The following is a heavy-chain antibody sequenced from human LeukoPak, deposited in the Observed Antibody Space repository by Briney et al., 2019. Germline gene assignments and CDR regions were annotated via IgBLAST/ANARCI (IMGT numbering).Heavy chain of an antibody. D-gene: IGHD1-26*01. CDR1: GGSFSGYY. Sequence: SETLSLTCAVYGGSFSGYYCSWIRQPPGKGLEWIGEINHSGSTNYNPSPKSRVTISVDTSKNQFSLKLSSVTAADTAVYYCARAPSRLRGSSRAFDIWGQGTMVTVSS. J-gene: IGHJ3*02. CDR3: ARAPSRLRGSSRAFDI. V-gene: IGHV4-34*01. CDR2: INHSGST.